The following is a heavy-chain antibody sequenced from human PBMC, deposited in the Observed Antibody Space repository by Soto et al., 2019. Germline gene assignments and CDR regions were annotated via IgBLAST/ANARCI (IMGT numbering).Heavy chain of an antibody. Sequence: SETLSLTCAVSGYSISSNNWWGWIRQPPGKGLEWIGYIYYSGTTYYNPSLKSRVTMSVDTSKNQFSLKLTSVTAVDTAVYYCARREIQGPIDYWGQGALVTVSS. J-gene: IGHJ4*02. D-gene: IGHD1-26*01. V-gene: IGHV4-28*01. CDR3: ARREIQGPIDY. CDR2: IYYSGTT. CDR1: GYSISSNNW.